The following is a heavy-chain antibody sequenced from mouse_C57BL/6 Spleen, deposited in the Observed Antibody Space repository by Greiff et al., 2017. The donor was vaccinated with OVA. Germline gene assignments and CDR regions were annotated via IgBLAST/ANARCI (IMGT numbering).Heavy chain of an antibody. Sequence: DVMLVESGEGLVKPGGSLKLSCAASGFTFSSYAMSWVRQTPEKRLEWVAYISSGGDYIYYADTVKGRFTISRDNARNTLYLQMSSLKSEDTAMYYCTRFITTVVATDAMDYWGQGTSVTVSS. V-gene: IGHV5-9-1*02. CDR1: GFTFSSYA. J-gene: IGHJ4*01. D-gene: IGHD1-1*01. CDR3: TRFITTVVATDAMDY. CDR2: ISSGGDYI.